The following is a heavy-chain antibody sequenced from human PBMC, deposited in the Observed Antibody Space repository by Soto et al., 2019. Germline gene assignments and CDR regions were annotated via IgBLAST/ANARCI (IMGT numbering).Heavy chain of an antibody. Sequence: GSLRLSCAASGFTFSSYSMHWVRHAPGKGLEWVSYISRGGNSISYVDSVKGRFTISRDNAKNTLYMQMNSARVEDTAVYYCVRGDGDRYDGHGYLGLHWGPGSLVTVSS. CDR2: ISRGGNSI. CDR3: VRGDGDRYDGHGYLGLH. J-gene: IGHJ4*02. V-gene: IGHV3-74*01. D-gene: IGHD2-21*01. CDR1: GFTFSSYS.